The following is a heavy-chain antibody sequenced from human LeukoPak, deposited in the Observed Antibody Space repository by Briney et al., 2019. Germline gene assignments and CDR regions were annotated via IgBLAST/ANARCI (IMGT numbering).Heavy chain of an antibody. V-gene: IGHV4-30-2*01. CDR1: GGSISSGGYY. J-gene: IGHJ3*02. CDR2: IYHSGST. Sequence: SQTLSLTCTVSGGSISSGGYYWSWIRQPPGKSLEWIGYIYHSGSTYYNPSLKSRVTISVDRSKNQFSLKLSSVTAADTAVYYCARDRNPLRFLEWLSGALAFDIWGQGTMVTVSS. D-gene: IGHD3-3*01. CDR3: ARDRNPLRFLEWLSGALAFDI.